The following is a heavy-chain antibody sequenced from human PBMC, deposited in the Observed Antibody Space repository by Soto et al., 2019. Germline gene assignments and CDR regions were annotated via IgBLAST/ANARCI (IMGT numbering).Heavy chain of an antibody. CDR2: INPNSGGT. Sequence: QVQLVQSGAEVKKPGALVRVSCKASGYTFTGYYMHWVRQAPGQGLEWMGWINPNSGGTNYAQKFQGRVTMTRDTSISTAYMELSRLRSDDTAVYYCARAPTAEYSSGWTALNYWGQGTLVTVSS. D-gene: IGHD6-19*01. J-gene: IGHJ4*02. CDR3: ARAPTAEYSSGWTALNY. V-gene: IGHV1-2*02. CDR1: GYTFTGYY.